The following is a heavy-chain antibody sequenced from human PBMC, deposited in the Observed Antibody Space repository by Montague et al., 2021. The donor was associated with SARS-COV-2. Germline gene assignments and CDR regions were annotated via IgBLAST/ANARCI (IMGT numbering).Heavy chain of an antibody. D-gene: IGHD2-21*02. CDR3: ARDLVVTAGISDY. CDR1: GFTFSSYD. J-gene: IGHJ4*02. Sequence: SLRLSCAASGFTFSSYDMNWVRQAPGKGLEWVSDISGAGSSIYYADSVKGRFTISRDNAKNSLYLQMNSLRAEDTAVYYCARDLVVTAGISDYWGQGTLVTVSS. CDR2: ISGAGSSI. V-gene: IGHV3-48*03.